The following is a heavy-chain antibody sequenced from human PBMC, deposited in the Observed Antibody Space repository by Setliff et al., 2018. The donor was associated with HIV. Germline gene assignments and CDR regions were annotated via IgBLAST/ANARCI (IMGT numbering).Heavy chain of an antibody. V-gene: IGHV3-7*01. CDR3: AKDRHGDYFHYYGMDV. Sequence: LRLSCAASGFTFSSYWMSWVRQAPGKGLEWVANIKQDGSEKYYVDSVKGRFTISRDNPKNTLYLQMNSLRGDDTAMYYCAKDRHGDYFHYYGMDVWGQGTTVTVSS. CDR1: GFTFSSYW. CDR2: IKQDGSEK. J-gene: IGHJ6*02. D-gene: IGHD4-17*01.